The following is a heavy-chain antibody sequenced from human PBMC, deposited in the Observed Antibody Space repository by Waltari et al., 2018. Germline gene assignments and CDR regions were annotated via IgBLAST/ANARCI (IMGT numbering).Heavy chain of an antibody. D-gene: IGHD2-2*01. V-gene: IGHV1-2*02. CDR3: VRSRGFDD. Sequence: QVLLVQSGTEVKEPGSSVKVSCKASGYTFTDYYIHWVRQAPGQGLEWMGEINPKTGGTNYAQKFQGRVTTTRDTSTTTAYMELSSLRSEDTAIYYCVRSRGFDDWGQGVLVTVS. J-gene: IGHJ4*02. CDR2: INPKTGGT. CDR1: GYTFTDYY.